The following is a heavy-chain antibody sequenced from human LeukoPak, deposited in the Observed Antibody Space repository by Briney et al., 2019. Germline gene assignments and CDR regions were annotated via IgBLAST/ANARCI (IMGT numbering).Heavy chain of an antibody. V-gene: IGHV4-39*02. Sequence: SQTLSLTCTVSGGSISSGSYYWSWIRQPPGKGLEWIGSIYYSGSTYYNPSLKSRVTISVDTSKNQFSLKLSSVTAADTAVYYCARDRTGRNTAQDDYWGQGTLVTVSS. CDR2: IYYSGST. CDR1: GGSISSGSYY. J-gene: IGHJ4*02. CDR3: ARDRTGRNTAQDDY. D-gene: IGHD5-18*01.